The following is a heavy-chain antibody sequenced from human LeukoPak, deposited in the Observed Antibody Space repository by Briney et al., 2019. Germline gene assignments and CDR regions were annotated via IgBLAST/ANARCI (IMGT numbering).Heavy chain of an antibody. J-gene: IGHJ3*02. CDR1: GFTLSTYA. CDR3: ASSSYDSSGTRGAFDI. CDR2: ISGSGGST. Sequence: QSGGSLRLSCAASGFTLSTYAMAWVRQAPGKGLEWVSAISGSGGSTYYADSVKGRFTISRDNSKNTLYLQMNSLRAEDTAVYYCASSSYDSSGTRGAFDIWGQGTMVTVSS. V-gene: IGHV3-23*01. D-gene: IGHD3-22*01.